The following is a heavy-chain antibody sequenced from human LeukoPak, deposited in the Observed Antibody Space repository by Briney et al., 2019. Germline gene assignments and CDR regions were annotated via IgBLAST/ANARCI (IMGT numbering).Heavy chain of an antibody. D-gene: IGHD6-13*01. J-gene: IGHJ1*01. V-gene: IGHV4-34*01. CDR3: ASVIAAARGGYFQH. CDR1: GGSFSGYY. CDR2: INHSGST. Sequence: PSETLSLTCAVYGGSFSGYYWSWIRQPPGKGLEWIGEINHSGSTNYNPSLKSRVTISVDTSKNQFSLKLSSVTAADTAVYYCASVIAAARGGYFQHWGQGTLVTVSS.